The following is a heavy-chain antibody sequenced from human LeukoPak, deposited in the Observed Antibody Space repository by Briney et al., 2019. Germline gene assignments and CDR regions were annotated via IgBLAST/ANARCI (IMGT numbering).Heavy chain of an antibody. Sequence: GGAVRLSRAASGLTFSSYAMHWVRQAAGKGLEWVGGIGGSGGGTYYADAVNGRFTISRVNSKITVYLQINSLRVEDTAVYYCARGTSQGYCGGGDCYGAFDTWGQGTMVTVSS. J-gene: IGHJ3*02. D-gene: IGHD2-15*01. V-gene: IGHV3-23*01. CDR1: GLTFSSYA. CDR2: IGGSGGGT. CDR3: ARGTSQGYCGGGDCYGAFDT.